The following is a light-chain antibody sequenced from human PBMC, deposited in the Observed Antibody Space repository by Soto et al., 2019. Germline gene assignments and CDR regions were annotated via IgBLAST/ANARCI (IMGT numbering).Light chain of an antibody. CDR1: STDVGGGNY. CDR2: EVN. J-gene: IGLJ1*01. Sequence: QCALDQLSSVYGSPGQSIAISCTGTSTDVGGGNYVSWYQHHPGKGPKLIIYEVNNRPSGVSDRFSGSKSGNKASLTISNLEAEDESDYYCGSYPSTDTPFVFGTGTKVTVL. CDR3: GSYPSTDTPFV. V-gene: IGLV2-14*01.